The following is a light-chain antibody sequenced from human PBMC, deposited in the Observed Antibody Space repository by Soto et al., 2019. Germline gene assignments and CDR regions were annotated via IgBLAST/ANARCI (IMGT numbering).Light chain of an antibody. Sequence: DIQMTQSPSTLSASVGDRVTITCRASQSISSWLAWYQQKPGKAPKLLIYDASSLESGVPSRFSGSGSATEFTLTITSLQPDDFATYYCQQYNSYPWTFGQGTKADI. CDR1: QSISSW. V-gene: IGKV1-5*01. J-gene: IGKJ1*01. CDR3: QQYNSYPWT. CDR2: DAS.